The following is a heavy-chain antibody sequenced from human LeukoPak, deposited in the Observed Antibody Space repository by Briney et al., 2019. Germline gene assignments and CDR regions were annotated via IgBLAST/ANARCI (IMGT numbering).Heavy chain of an antibody. J-gene: IGHJ4*02. CDR1: GGSISSSS. CDR3: ARDPYGDYGDCFDY. Sequence: ETLSLTCTVSGGSISSSSYYWGWIRQPPGKGLEWVSSISSSSSYIYYADSVKGRFTISRDNAKNSLYLQMNSLRAEDTAVYYCARDPYGDYGDCFDYWGQGTLVIVSS. CDR2: ISSSSSYI. V-gene: IGHV3-21*01. D-gene: IGHD4-17*01.